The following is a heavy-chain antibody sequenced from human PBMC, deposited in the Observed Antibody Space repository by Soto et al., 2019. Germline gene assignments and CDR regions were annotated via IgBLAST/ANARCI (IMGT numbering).Heavy chain of an antibody. D-gene: IGHD3-10*01. CDR2: INSEGSST. Sequence: GGSLRLSCAASGFTFSSYWMHWVRQAPGKGLVWVSRINSEGSSTSYADSVKGRFTISRDNAKNTLYLQMNSLRAEDTAVYYCARLGSERDYGMDVWGQGTTVTVSS. CDR1: GFTFSSYW. V-gene: IGHV3-74*01. J-gene: IGHJ6*02. CDR3: ARLGSERDYGMDV.